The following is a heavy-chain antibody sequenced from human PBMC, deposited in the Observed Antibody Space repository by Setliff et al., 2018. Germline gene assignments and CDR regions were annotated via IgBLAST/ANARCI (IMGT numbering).Heavy chain of an antibody. CDR3: ASPRRDDLDSPFDALDI. J-gene: IGHJ3*02. CDR2: IYHRGRT. Sequence: PSETLSLTCGVSGASITSGHYWGWIRQPPGKGLEWIGAIYHRGRTYYNPSLRSRVTMSLDTSKNQFSRRLSSVTAADTAVYYCASPRRDDLDSPFDALDIWGQGTMVTVSS. CDR1: GASITSGHY. V-gene: IGHV4-38-2*01. D-gene: IGHD3-3*01.